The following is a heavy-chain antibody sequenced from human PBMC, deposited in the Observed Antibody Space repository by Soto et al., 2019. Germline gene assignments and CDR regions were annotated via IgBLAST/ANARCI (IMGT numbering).Heavy chain of an antibody. Sequence: ASVNVSCKASGYTFINYYLHWVRQAPGQGLEWLGMINPSSGATTSAQKFQARVTMTRGSSPRTVDLGLSSLRSDDTAVYYCARSTDRYYFDYWGQGTLVTVSS. D-gene: IGHD1-1*01. CDR2: INPSSGAT. J-gene: IGHJ4*02. CDR3: ARSTDRYYFDY. CDR1: GYTFINYY. V-gene: IGHV1-46*01.